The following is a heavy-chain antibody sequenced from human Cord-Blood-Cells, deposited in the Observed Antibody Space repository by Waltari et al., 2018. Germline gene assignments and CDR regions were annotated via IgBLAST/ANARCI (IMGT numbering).Heavy chain of an antibody. CDR2: ISYDGSNK. D-gene: IGHD3-16*01. J-gene: IGHJ3*02. V-gene: IGHV3-30*18. CDR3: AKFPRGGNDAFDI. Sequence: QVQLVESGGGVVQPGRSLRLSCAASGFTFSSYGMHWVRQAPGKGLEWVAVISYDGSNKYYADSVKGRFTISRDNSKNTLYLQMNSLRAEDTAVYYCAKFPRGGNDAFDIWGQGTMVTDSS. CDR1: GFTFSSYG.